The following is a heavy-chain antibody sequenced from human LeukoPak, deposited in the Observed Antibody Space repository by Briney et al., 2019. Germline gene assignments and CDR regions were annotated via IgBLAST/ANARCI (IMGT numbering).Heavy chain of an antibody. V-gene: IGHV1-8*01. J-gene: IGHJ6*02. CDR1: GYTFTSYD. CDR2: MNPNSGNT. Sequence: ASVKVSCKASGYTFTSYDVNWVRQATGQGLEWMGWMNPNSGNTGLAQKFRGRVTLTRDTSLSTAYMELSNLRSDDTAVYYCARDEVVAAPNYFGMVVWGQGTTVSVSS. CDR3: ARDEVVAAPNYFGMVV. D-gene: IGHD2-15*01.